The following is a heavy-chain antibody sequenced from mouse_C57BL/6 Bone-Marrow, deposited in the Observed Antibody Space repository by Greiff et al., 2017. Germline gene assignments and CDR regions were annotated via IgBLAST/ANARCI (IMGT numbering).Heavy chain of an antibody. CDR2: IYPRSGNT. D-gene: IGHD2-1*01. J-gene: IGHJ2*01. Sequence: QVQLLQSGAELARPGASVKLSCKASGYTFTSYGICWVKQRTGQGLEWIGEIYPRSGNTYYAEKVKGQATLSTDTSSSTEYMELRSVRSEDSEVYFCARKDYGNYFYYFDYWGQGTTLTVSS. CDR1: GYTFTSYG. V-gene: IGHV1-81*01. CDR3: ARKDYGNYFYYFDY.